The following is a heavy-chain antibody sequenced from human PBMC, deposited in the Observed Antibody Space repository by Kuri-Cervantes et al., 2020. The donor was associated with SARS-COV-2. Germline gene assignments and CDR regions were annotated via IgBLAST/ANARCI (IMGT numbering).Heavy chain of an antibody. J-gene: IGHJ5*02. Sequence: GSLRLSCAVYGGSFSGYYWSWIRQPPGKGLEWIGEINHSGSTNYNPSPKSRVTISVDTSKNQFSLKLSSVTAADTAVYYCARDSPGATNWFDPWGQGTLVTVSS. CDR2: INHSGST. D-gene: IGHD6-25*01. V-gene: IGHV4-34*01. CDR3: ARDSPGATNWFDP. CDR1: GGSFSGYY.